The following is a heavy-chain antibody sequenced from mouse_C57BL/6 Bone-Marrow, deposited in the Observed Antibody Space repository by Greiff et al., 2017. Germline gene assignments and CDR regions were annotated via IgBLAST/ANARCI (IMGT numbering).Heavy chain of an antibody. D-gene: IGHD2-4*01. CDR1: GYTFTDYY. CDR3: ARAYYDSWFAY. Sequence: EVQLVESGPVLVKPGASVKMSCKASGYTFTDYYMNWVKQSHGKSLEWIGVINPYNGGTSYNQKFKGKATLTVDKSSSTAYMELNSLTSEDSAVYYCARAYYDSWFAYWGQGTLVTVSA. V-gene: IGHV1-19*01. CDR2: INPYNGGT. J-gene: IGHJ3*01.